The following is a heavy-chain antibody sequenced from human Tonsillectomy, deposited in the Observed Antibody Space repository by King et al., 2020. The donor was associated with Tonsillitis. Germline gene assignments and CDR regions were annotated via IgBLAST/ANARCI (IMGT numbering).Heavy chain of an antibody. CDR3: ARDADYDILTGYFGY. Sequence: QLVQSGAEVKKPGASVKVSCKASGYTFTSYYMHWVRQAPGQGLEWMGIINPTIGSTSYAQKFQGRVTMTRDTSTSTVYMELCSLRSEDTAVYYCARDADYDILTGYFGYWGQGTLVTVSS. V-gene: IGHV1-46*01. CDR2: INPTIGST. D-gene: IGHD3-9*01. CDR1: GYTFTSYY. J-gene: IGHJ4*02.